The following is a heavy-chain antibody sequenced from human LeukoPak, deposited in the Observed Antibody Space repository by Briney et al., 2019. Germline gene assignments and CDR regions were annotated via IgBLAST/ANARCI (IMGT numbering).Heavy chain of an antibody. CDR3: ARGAYSSGWAYFDH. CDR1: GFAFSIYR. Sequence: GGSLRLSCEASGFAFSIYRMNWVRQAPGKGLEWVSYIHLSGTPTHYADPVKGRFSISRDNVKNSLYLQMDNLRAEDTAVYYCARGAYSSGWAYFDHWGQGTLVTVSS. V-gene: IGHV3-48*04. D-gene: IGHD6-19*01. J-gene: IGHJ4*02. CDR2: IHLSGTPT.